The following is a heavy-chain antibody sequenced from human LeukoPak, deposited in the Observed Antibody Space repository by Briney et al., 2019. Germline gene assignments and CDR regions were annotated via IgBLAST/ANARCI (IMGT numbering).Heavy chain of an antibody. CDR3: ARARGYSGSYYYFDY. Sequence: ASVKVSCKASGYTFTGYYMHWVRQAPGQGLEWMGWINPNSGGTKYAQKFQGRVTMTRDTSISTAYMELGRLRSDDTAVYYCARARGYSGSYYYFDYWGQGTLVTVSS. V-gene: IGHV1-2*02. CDR2: INPNSGGT. D-gene: IGHD1-26*01. CDR1: GYTFTGYY. J-gene: IGHJ4*02.